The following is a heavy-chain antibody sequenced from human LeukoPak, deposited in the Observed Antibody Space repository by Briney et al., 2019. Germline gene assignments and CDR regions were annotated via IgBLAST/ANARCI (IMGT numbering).Heavy chain of an antibody. J-gene: IGHJ6*03. V-gene: IGHV1-46*01. CDR1: GYIFTTYY. D-gene: IGHD2-2*01. CDR3: AINTDIVVVPARHYYYYMDV. Sequence: RASVKVSCKASGYIFTTYYMHWLRQAPGQGLEWMGIINPSGGSTSYAQKFQGRVTMTRDMSTSTVYMELSSLRSEDTAVYYCAINTDIVVVPARHYYYYMDVWGKGTTVTVSS. CDR2: INPSGGST.